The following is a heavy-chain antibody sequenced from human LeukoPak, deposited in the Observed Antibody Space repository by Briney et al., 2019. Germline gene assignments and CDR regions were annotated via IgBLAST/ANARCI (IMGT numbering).Heavy chain of an antibody. Sequence: GESLKISCKGSGYSFTSYWIGWVRQMPGKGLEWMGIIYPGDSDTRYSPSFQGQVTISADKSISTAYLQWSSLKASDTAMYYCARSGRDDYVWGSYHPAGYWGQGTLVTSPQ. J-gene: IGHJ4*02. V-gene: IGHV5-51*01. CDR1: GYSFTSYW. CDR2: IYPGDSDT. D-gene: IGHD3-16*02. CDR3: ARSGRDDYVWGSYHPAGY.